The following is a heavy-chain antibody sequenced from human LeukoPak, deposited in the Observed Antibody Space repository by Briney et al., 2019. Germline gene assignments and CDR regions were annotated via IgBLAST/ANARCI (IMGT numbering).Heavy chain of an antibody. V-gene: IGHV3-74*01. D-gene: IGHD2/OR15-2a*01. CDR3: ARVYFVGWYFDL. J-gene: IGHJ2*01. CDR2: VDSDGSST. CDR1: GLAFTSFW. Sequence: GGSLRHSCAASGLAFTSFWMHSVRQAPGKGLVWVSRVDSDGSSTNYPDSVKGRFTLSRDNAQNTLYLQINSLRAEDTAVYYCARVYFVGWYFDLWGRGTLVTVSS.